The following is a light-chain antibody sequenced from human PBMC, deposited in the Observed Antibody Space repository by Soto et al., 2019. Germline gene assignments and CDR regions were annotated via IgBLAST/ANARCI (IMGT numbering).Light chain of an antibody. CDR2: GAS. V-gene: IGKV3-20*01. J-gene: IGKJ1*01. Sequence: EIVLTQSPGTLSLSPGERATLSCRASQSVSSNYLAWYQQKPGQAPRPLIYGASSRATGIPDRFSGSGAGTHFTLTISGLGSEDYAVYYCQQYGSSPWTFGQGTKVEIK. CDR1: QSVSSNY. CDR3: QQYGSSPWT.